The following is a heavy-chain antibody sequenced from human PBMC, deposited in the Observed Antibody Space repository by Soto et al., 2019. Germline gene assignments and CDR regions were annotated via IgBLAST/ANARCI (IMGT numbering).Heavy chain of an antibody. CDR1: GESFSGYY. CDR2: INHSGST. J-gene: IGHJ4*02. D-gene: IGHD6-13*01. V-gene: IGHV4-34*01. Sequence: SETLSLTCAVYGESFSGYYGSWIRKPPGKGLEWIGEINHSGSTNYNPSLKSRVTISVDTSKNQFSLKLSSVTAADTAVYYCARGGAAAGRGVYFDYWGQGTLVTVSS. CDR3: ARGGAAAGRGVYFDY.